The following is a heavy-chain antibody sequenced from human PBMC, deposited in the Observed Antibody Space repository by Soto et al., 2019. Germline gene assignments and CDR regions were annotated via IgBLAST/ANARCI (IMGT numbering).Heavy chain of an antibody. V-gene: IGHV3-74*01. CDR3: ARERVYGSGSYYQLYYYYYGMDV. Sequence: GGSLRLSCAASGFTFSSYWMHWVRQAPGKGLVWVSRINSDGSSTSYADSVKGRFTISRDNAKNTLYLQMNSLRAEDTAVYYCARERVYGSGSYYQLYYYYYGMDVWGQGTTVTVSS. J-gene: IGHJ6*02. D-gene: IGHD3-10*01. CDR1: GFTFSSYW. CDR2: INSDGSST.